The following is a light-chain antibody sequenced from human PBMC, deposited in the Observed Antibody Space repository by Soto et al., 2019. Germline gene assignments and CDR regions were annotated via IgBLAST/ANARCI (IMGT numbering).Light chain of an antibody. CDR2: AVS. J-gene: IGLJ2*01. CDR1: SSDVGGYNH. CDR3: CSYTSLSTVV. V-gene: IGLV2-14*01. Sequence: QSALTQPASVSGSPGQSITISCTGTSSDVGGYNHVSWYQHSPGKAPKLILFAVSDRPSGVSHRFSGSKSGNTASLTNSGLQAEDEADYCCCSYTSLSTVVFGGGTKLTVL.